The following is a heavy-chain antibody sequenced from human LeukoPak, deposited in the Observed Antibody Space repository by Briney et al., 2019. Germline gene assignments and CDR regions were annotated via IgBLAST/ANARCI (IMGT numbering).Heavy chain of an antibody. Sequence: SETLSLTCAVYGGSFSGYYWSWIRQPPRKGLEWIGEINHSGSTNYNPSLKSRVTISVDTSKNQFSLKLSSVTAADTAVYYCARGRDYYGSGSYYKGVYYFDYWSEGRLVTVS. V-gene: IGHV4-34*01. CDR1: GGSFSGYY. CDR3: ARGRDYYGSGSYYKGVYYFDY. J-gene: IGHJ4*02. CDR2: INHSGST. D-gene: IGHD3-10*01.